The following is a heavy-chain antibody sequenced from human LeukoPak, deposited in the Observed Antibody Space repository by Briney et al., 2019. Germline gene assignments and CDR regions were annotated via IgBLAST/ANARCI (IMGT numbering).Heavy chain of an antibody. CDR3: TKDLNRFGSGSYPAAFDY. Sequence: GGSLRLSCAASGFTFDDYAMHWVRQAPGKGLEWVSGITWHSGNIGYADSVKGRFTISRDNAKNSLYLQMNSLRDEDTALYYCTKDLNRFGSGSYPAAFDYWGQGTLVTVSS. CDR1: GFTFDDYA. CDR2: ITWHSGNI. J-gene: IGHJ4*02. D-gene: IGHD3-10*01. V-gene: IGHV3-9*01.